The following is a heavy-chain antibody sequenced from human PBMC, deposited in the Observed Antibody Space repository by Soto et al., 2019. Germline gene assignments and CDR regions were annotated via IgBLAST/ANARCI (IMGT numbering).Heavy chain of an antibody. V-gene: IGHV5-51*01. CDR2: IYPGDSDT. D-gene: IGHD2-15*01. CDR3: ARPQGYCSGGSCYSYYYGMDV. J-gene: IGHJ6*02. CDR1: GYSFTSYR. Sequence: PGESLKISCKGSGYSFTSYRIGWVRQMPGKGLEWMGIIYPGDSDTRYSPSFQGQVTISADKSISTAYLQWSSLKASDTAMYYCARPQGYCSGGSCYSYYYGMDVWGQGTTVTVSS.